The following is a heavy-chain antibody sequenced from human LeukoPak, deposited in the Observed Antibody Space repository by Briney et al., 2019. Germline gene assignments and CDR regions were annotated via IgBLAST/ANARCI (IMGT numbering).Heavy chain of an antibody. Sequence: ASVTVSCKASGYTFTSYYMDWVRQAPGQGLEWMGIINPSGGSTSYAQKFQGRVTMTRDTSTSTVYMELSSLRSEDTAVYYCARKPAVAGTGYDYWGQGTLVTVSS. J-gene: IGHJ4*02. CDR3: ARKPAVAGTGYDY. D-gene: IGHD6-19*01. CDR2: INPSGGST. CDR1: GYTFTSYY. V-gene: IGHV1-46*01.